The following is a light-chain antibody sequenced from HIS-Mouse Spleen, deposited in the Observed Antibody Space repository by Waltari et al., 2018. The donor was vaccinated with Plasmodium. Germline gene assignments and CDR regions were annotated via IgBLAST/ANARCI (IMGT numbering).Light chain of an antibody. CDR2: EVS. V-gene: IGLV2-8*01. CDR3: SSYAGSNNVV. J-gene: IGLJ2*01. Sequence: QSALTQPPSASGSPGQSVTTSHPGTNSDIGGFHYVLWYQQHPGKAPKLMIYEVSKRPSAVPDRFSGSKSGNTASLTVSGLQAEDEADYYCSSYAGSNNVVFGGGTKLTVL. CDR1: NSDIGGFHY.